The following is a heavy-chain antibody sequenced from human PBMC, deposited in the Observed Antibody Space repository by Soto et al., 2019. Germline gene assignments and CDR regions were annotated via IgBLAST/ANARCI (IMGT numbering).Heavy chain of an antibody. CDR1: GGSISSYY. CDR3: ARKGRSLTPFDY. Sequence: SETLSLTCTVSGGSISSYYWSWIRQPPGKGLEWIGYIYYSGSTNYNPSLKSRVTISVDTSKNQFSLKLSSVTAADTAVYYCARKGRSLTPFDYWGQGTLVTVSS. D-gene: IGHD3-9*01. CDR2: IYYSGST. J-gene: IGHJ4*02. V-gene: IGHV4-59*01.